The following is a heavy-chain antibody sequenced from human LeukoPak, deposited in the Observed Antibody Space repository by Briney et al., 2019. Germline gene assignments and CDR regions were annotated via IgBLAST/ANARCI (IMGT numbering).Heavy chain of an antibody. V-gene: IGHV3-30*03. CDR1: GFTFSTYG. CDR3: ARNGGNSDVDD. D-gene: IGHD4-23*01. J-gene: IGHJ4*02. CDR2: VSYGGNEK. Sequence: GGSLRLSCAASGFTFSTYGMLWVRQAPGKGLEWVAVVSYGGNEKYYADSVKGRFTISRDNFKNTLYLQMNSLRTEDTAVYYCARNGGNSDVDDWGQGTLVTVSS.